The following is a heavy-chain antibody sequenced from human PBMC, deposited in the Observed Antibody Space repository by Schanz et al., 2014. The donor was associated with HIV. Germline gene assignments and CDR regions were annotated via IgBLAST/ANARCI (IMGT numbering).Heavy chain of an antibody. CDR2: INHKEST. Sequence: QVRLQQWGAGRLKPSETLSLTCAVYGGSFRTYYWSWIRQPPGKGLEWIGEINHKESTNYNPSLKSPVTILIDKSKKHFSLNLNLVTAADTAVYFCSRERARDSSSSRGYFDVWGHGNVVTVAS. CDR1: GGSFRTYY. J-gene: IGHJ4*03. D-gene: IGHD6-13*01. CDR3: SRERARDSSSSRGYFDV. V-gene: IGHV4-34*02.